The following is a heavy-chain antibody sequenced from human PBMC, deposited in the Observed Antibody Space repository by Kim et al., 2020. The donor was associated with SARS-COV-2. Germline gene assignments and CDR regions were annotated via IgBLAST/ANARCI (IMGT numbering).Heavy chain of an antibody. D-gene: IGHD3-16*01. Sequence: EYAASVKGRFTISRDDSKSIAYLQMNSLKTEDTAVYYCTRDGGAEGSDYWGQGTLVTVSS. CDR3: TRDGGAEGSDY. V-gene: IGHV3-49*02. J-gene: IGHJ4*02.